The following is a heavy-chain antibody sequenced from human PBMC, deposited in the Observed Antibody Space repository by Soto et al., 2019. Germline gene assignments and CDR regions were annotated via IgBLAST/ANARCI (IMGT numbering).Heavy chain of an antibody. CDR2: IYSSGTT. V-gene: IGHV3-53*01. Sequence: EVQLVESGGGLIQPGGSLRLSCAASGLDVSTNYMNWVRQAPGKGLEWVSMIYSSGTTYYAAYVKGRFSISRDKSKNTLYLQMNSLRADDTAVYYGARGTSGYSVWGQGTLVTVSS. D-gene: IGHD3-22*01. CDR1: GLDVSTNY. CDR3: ARGTSGYSV. J-gene: IGHJ4*02.